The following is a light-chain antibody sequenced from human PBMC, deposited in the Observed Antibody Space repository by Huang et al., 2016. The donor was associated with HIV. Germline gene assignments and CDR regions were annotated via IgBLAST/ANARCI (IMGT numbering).Light chain of an antibody. Sequence: DIVMTQSPDSLTVSLGERATINCKSSQDLLFNATNKSFLARYQQRPRQPPKLLIYWGSARASDVPDRFSGSGSGTDFTRTINSLQAEDMAVYFCQQYYTNYYTFGQGTKLEIQ. CDR2: WGS. V-gene: IGKV4-1*01. CDR1: QDLLFNATNKSF. CDR3: QQYYTNYYT. J-gene: IGKJ2*01.